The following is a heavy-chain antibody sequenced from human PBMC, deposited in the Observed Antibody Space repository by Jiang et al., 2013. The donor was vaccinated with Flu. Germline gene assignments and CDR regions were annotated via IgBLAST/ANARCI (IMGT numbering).Heavy chain of an antibody. V-gene: IGHV1-46*01. J-gene: IGHJ4*02. D-gene: IGHD5-18*01. CDR3: ARGLWEAMALLDY. Sequence: VTMTRDTSTSTVYMELSSLRSEDTAVYYCARGLWEAMALLDYWGQGTLVTVSS.